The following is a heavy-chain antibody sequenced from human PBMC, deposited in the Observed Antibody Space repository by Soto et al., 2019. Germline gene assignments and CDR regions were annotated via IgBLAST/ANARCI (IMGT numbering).Heavy chain of an antibody. V-gene: IGHV3-23*01. J-gene: IGHJ4*02. D-gene: IGHD6-13*01. CDR3: AKRQGIGAAAKNFDF. CDR1: GCTFSNHA. CDR2: ISDSGGLT. Sequence: VGSHRLSCAASGCTFSNHAVSWARQAPGKGLEWVSGISDSGGLTYYADSVKGRFSMSRDNSKNTLYLQMKNLRAEDTAVYFCAKRQGIGAAAKNFDFWGQGTLVPVSS.